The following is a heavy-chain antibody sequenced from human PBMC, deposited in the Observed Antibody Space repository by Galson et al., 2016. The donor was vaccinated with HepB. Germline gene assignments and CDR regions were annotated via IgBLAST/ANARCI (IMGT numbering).Heavy chain of an antibody. J-gene: IGHJ6*04. CDR1: GFTFSNFA. CDR3: ANLGSGSFRWYFYGMEV. D-gene: IGHD3-10*01. V-gene: IGHV3-23*01. Sequence: SLRLSCAASGFTFSNFALTWVRQAPGQGLEWISGISGKGDSTYYADSVQGRFTVSRDNSKNTLHLHMNSLRVDDTAVYYCANLGSGSFRWYFYGMEVWGKGTTVTVPS. CDR2: ISGKGDST.